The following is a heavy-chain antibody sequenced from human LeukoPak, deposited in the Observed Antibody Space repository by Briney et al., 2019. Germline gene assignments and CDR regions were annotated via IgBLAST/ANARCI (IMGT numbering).Heavy chain of an antibody. Sequence: PGGSLRLSCAASGFTFSNYAMHWVRQAPGKGLEYVSAISSNGGSTYYANSVKGRFTISRDNSKNTLYLQMNSLRAEDTAVYYCAKDLLDCSSTSCYTGYWGQGTLVTVSS. D-gene: IGHD2-2*02. V-gene: IGHV3-64*01. CDR1: GFTFSNYA. J-gene: IGHJ4*02. CDR3: AKDLLDCSSTSCYTGY. CDR2: ISSNGGST.